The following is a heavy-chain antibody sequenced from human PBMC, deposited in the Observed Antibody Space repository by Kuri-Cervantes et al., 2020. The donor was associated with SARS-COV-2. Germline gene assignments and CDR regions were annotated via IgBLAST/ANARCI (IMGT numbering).Heavy chain of an antibody. CDR3: TSSPTIFGVVIISGNS. D-gene: IGHD3-3*01. Sequence: GESLKISCAASGFTFSNAWTSWVRQAPGKGLEWVGRIKSKTDGGTTDYAAPVKGRFTISRDDSKNTLYLQMNSLKTEDTAVYYCTSSPTIFGVVIISGNSWGQGTLVTVSS. J-gene: IGHJ4*02. CDR2: IKSKTDGGTT. CDR1: GFTFSNAW. V-gene: IGHV3-15*01.